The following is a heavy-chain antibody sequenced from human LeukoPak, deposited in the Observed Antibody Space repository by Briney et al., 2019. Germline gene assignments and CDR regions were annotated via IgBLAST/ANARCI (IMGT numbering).Heavy chain of an antibody. J-gene: IGHJ4*02. V-gene: IGHV3-48*03. Sequence: GGSLRLSCSASGFTFSTYEMNRVRQAPGKGLEWVSYISNSDSTIYYADSVKGRFTVSRDNAKRSLFLQMNSLRAEDTAVYYCARGVYCSGGSCYFKFDSWGQGTLVTVSS. CDR1: GFTFSTYE. D-gene: IGHD2-15*01. CDR2: ISNSDSTI. CDR3: ARGVYCSGGSCYFKFDS.